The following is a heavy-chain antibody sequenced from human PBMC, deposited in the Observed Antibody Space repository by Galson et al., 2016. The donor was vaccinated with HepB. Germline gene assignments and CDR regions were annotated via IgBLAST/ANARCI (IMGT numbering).Heavy chain of an antibody. CDR1: GFTFSSYG. J-gene: IGHJ6*02. CDR3: ARDNAWFGERKFYYYYGLDV. Sequence: SLRLSCAASGFTFSSYGIHWVRQAPGKGLEWVAVIWYDGSNKNYADSVKGRFTISRDNSNNTLYLQMNSLRAEDTAVYYCARDNAWFGERKFYYYYGLDVWGQGTLVTVSS. D-gene: IGHD3-10*01. CDR2: IWYDGSNK. V-gene: IGHV3-33*01.